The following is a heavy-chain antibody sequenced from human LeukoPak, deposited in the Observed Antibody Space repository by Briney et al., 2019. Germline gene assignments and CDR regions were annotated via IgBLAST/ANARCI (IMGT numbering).Heavy chain of an antibody. V-gene: IGHV4-38-2*02. CDR3: ARLGRLGGPDY. Sequence: SETLSLTCTVSGYSISSGYYWGWIRQPPGKGREWIGSIYHSGSTYYNPSLKSQVTISVDTSKNQFSLKLSSVTAADTAVYYCARLGRLGGPDYWGQGTLVTVSS. CDR2: IYHSGST. J-gene: IGHJ4*02. CDR1: GYSISSGYY. D-gene: IGHD1-1*01.